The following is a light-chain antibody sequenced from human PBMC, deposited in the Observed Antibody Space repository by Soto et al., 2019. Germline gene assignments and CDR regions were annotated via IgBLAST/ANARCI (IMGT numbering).Light chain of an antibody. Sequence: DIQLTQSPSSLSASVGDRVTITCRASQDIENYLAWYQQRPGKVPKLLIYGATTLQPGVPSRFSGSGSGTDFXXTISSLQPEDVATYYCQNCKSAVFTFGPGTKVDTK. V-gene: IGKV1-27*01. J-gene: IGKJ3*01. CDR2: GAT. CDR1: QDIENY. CDR3: QNCKSAVFT.